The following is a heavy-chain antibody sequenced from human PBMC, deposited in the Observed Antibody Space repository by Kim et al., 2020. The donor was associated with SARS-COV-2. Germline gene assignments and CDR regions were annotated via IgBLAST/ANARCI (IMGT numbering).Heavy chain of an antibody. D-gene: IGHD3-10*01. J-gene: IGHJ6*02. V-gene: IGHV3-15*01. Sequence: GGSLRLSCAASGFTFSNAWMSWVRQAPGKGLEWVGRIKSKTDGGTTDYAAPVKGRFTISRDDSKNTLYLQMNSLKTEDTAVYYCTSGGLITYYYGSGSYSPSPHYYGMDVWGQGTTVTVSS. CDR3: TSGGLITYYYGSGSYSPSPHYYGMDV. CDR2: IKSKTDGGTT. CDR1: GFTFSNAW.